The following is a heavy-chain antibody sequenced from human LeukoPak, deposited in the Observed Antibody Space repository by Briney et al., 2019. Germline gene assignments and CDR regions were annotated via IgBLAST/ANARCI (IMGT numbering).Heavy chain of an antibody. CDR2: INPNSGGT. Sequence: ASVKVSCKASGYTFTGYYMHWVRQAPGQGLEWMGWINPNSGGTNYAQKFQGRVTMTRDTSISTAYMELSRLRSDDTAVYYCARSQRYYYGSGSYTDFDYWGQGTLVAVSS. CDR3: ARSQRYYYGSGSYTDFDY. D-gene: IGHD3-10*01. V-gene: IGHV1-2*02. CDR1: GYTFTGYY. J-gene: IGHJ4*02.